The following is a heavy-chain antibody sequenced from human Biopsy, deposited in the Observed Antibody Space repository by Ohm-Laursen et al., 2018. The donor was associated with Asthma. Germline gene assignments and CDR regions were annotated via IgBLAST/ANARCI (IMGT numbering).Heavy chain of an antibody. V-gene: IGHV4-30-4*01. Sequence: SQTLSLTCTVSGGYIDSHDWSWCWIRQSPGKGLQWLGYAHFSGSTHYNPSLDRRIRMSVDTSKSQVSLSLTSVSAADTAVCFCARVRRYGDIFFGMDVWGQGTTVTVSS. CDR1: GGYIDSHDWS. CDR2: AHFSGST. J-gene: IGHJ6*01. CDR3: ARVRRYGDIFFGMDV. D-gene: IGHD4-17*01.